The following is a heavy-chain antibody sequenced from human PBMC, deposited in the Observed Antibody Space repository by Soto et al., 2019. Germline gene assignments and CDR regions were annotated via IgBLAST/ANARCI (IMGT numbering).Heavy chain of an antibody. V-gene: IGHV3-9*01. D-gene: IGHD5-12*01. Sequence: PGGSLRLSCAASGFTFDDYAMHWVRQGPGKALEWVSGITWNSGTVGYADSVKGRFTISGDNAENSLYLQMNSLRSEDTALYYCTKAALERATNQEFDYWGQGTMVTV. CDR3: TKAALERATNQEFDY. J-gene: IGHJ4*02. CDR2: ITWNSGTV. CDR1: GFTFDDYA.